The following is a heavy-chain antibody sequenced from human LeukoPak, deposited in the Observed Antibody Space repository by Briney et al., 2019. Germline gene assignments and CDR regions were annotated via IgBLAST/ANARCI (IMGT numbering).Heavy chain of an antibody. CDR1: GGSISSSSYY. V-gene: IGHV4-39*01. D-gene: IGHD3-10*01. CDR2: IYYSGST. Sequence: SETLSLTCTVSGGSISSSSYYWDWIRQPPGKGLEWIGTIYYSGSTYYNPSLKSRVTISVDTSKNQFSLKLSSVTAADTAVYYCARLGRINSNWFDPWGQGTLVTVSS. J-gene: IGHJ5*02. CDR3: ARLGRINSNWFDP.